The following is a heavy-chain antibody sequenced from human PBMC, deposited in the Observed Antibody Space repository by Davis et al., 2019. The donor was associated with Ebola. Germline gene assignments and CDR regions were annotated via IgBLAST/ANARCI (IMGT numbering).Heavy chain of an antibody. V-gene: IGHV4-39*02. CDR3: ARDYYDSSGYYLGGY. Sequence: MPSETLSLTCTVSGGSISSSSYYWGWIRQPPGKGLEWIGSIYYSGSTYYNPSLKSRVTISVDTSKNQFSLKLSSVTAADTAVYYCARDYYDSSGYYLGGYWGQGTLVTVSS. CDR2: IYYSGST. J-gene: IGHJ4*02. D-gene: IGHD3-22*01. CDR1: GGSISSSSYY.